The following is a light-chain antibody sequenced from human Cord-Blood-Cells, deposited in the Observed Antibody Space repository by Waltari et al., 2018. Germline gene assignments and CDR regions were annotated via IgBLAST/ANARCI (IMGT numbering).Light chain of an antibody. J-gene: IGKJ5*01. CDR2: DAS. CDR1: QSVSRSY. CDR3: QQYGSSPIT. Sequence: EIVLTQSPATLSLSPGERATLSCGASQSVSRSYLAWYQQKPGLAPRLLIYDASGRATGIPDRFSGSGSGTDFTLTISRLEPEDFAVYYCQQYGSSPITFGQGTRLEIK. V-gene: IGKV3D-20*01.